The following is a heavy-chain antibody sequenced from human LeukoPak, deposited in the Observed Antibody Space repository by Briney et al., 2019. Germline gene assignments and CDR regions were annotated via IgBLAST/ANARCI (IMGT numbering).Heavy chain of an antibody. D-gene: IGHD3-22*01. J-gene: IGHJ4*02. V-gene: IGHV3-33*01. CDR2: IRYDGSNK. CDR3: ARGRYDGGGYYLDY. CDR1: GFTFSSYG. Sequence: PGGSLRLSCAASGFTFSSYGMHWVRQAPGKGLEWVADIRYDGSNKYYADSVKGRFTISRDNSKNTLFLQMNSLRAEDTAVYYCARGRYDGGGYYLDYWGQGTLVTVSS.